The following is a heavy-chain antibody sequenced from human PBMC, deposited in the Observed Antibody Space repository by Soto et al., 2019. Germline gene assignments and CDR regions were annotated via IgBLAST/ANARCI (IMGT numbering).Heavy chain of an antibody. CDR2: IYHSGST. V-gene: IGHV4-4*02. CDR3: ARGYSSSWYGGSGWFDP. CDR1: GGSISSSNW. D-gene: IGHD6-13*01. J-gene: IGHJ5*02. Sequence: SETLSLTCAVSGGSISSSNWWSWVRQPPGKGLEWIGEIYHSGSTNYNPSLKSRVTISVDKSKNQFSLKLSSVTAADTAVYYCARGYSSSWYGGSGWFDPWGQGTLVTVSS.